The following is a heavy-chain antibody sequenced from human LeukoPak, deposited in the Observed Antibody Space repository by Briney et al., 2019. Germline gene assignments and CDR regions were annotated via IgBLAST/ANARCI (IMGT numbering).Heavy chain of an antibody. D-gene: IGHD5-24*01. CDR3: ARDYSSRDGYKTPDY. V-gene: IGHV1-2*02. CDR2: INPNSGGT. J-gene: IGHJ4*02. CDR1: GYTFTGYY. Sequence: GASVKVSCKASGYTFTGYYMHWVRQAPGQGLEWMGWINPNSGGTNYAQKFQGRVTMTRDTSISTAYMELSRLRSDDTAVYYCARDYSSRDGYKTPDYWGQGTLVTVSS.